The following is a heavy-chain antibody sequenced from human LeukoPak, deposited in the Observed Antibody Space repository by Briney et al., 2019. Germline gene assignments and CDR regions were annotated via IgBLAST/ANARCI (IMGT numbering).Heavy chain of an antibody. CDR2: IYYSGTT. J-gene: IGHJ4*02. D-gene: IGHD3-16*01. CDR3: ARDRSLGIIDY. V-gene: IGHV4-59*01. CDR1: GDSISNYY. Sequence: PSETLSLTCIVSGDSISNYYWSWVRQPPGKGLEWIGCIYYSGTTKYNPSLKSRVTISVDASKNHFSLNLPPVTAADTAVYYCARDRSLGIIDYWGQGTLVTVSS.